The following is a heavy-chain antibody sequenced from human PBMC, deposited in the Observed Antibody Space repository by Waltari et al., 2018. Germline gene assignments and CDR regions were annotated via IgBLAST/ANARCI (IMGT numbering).Heavy chain of an antibody. CDR3: ASVALVPAAEAFDI. J-gene: IGHJ3*02. Sequence: EYMGIIYPGDSDTRYSPSFQGQVTISADKSISTAYLQWSSLKASDTAMYYCASVALVPAAEAFDIWGQGTMVTVSS. CDR2: IYPGDSDT. D-gene: IGHD2-2*01. V-gene: IGHV5-51*01.